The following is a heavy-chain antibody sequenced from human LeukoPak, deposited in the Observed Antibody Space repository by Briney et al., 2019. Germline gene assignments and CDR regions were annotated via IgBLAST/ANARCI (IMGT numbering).Heavy chain of an antibody. D-gene: IGHD6-19*01. CDR3: VGSSGWLMEY. V-gene: IGHV3-74*01. Sequence: GGSLRLSCAASGFTFNSYWMQWVRQAPGKGLVWVSRLKSDGSDIGYEDSVKGRFTMSRDNAKNTMYLEMKRLRTDDTAMYYCVGSSGWLMEYWGQGILVTVSS. CDR1: GFTFNSYW. CDR2: LKSDGSDI. J-gene: IGHJ4*02.